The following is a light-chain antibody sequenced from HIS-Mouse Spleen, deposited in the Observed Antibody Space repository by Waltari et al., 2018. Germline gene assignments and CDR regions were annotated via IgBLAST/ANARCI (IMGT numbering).Light chain of an antibody. V-gene: IGLV1-47*01. CDR1: SSNIGSNY. CDR3: AAWDDSLSGPV. J-gene: IGLJ3*02. CDR2: RNN. Sequence: QSVLTQPPSASGTPGQRVTISCSGSSSNIGSNYGYWYQQLPGTAPKLLIYRNNQRPSGVPDRFSGSKSGSSASLAISGLRSEDEADYYCAAWDDSLSGPVFGGGTKLTVL.